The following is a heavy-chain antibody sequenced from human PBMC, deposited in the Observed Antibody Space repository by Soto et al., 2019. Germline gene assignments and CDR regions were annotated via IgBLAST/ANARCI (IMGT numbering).Heavy chain of an antibody. CDR3: ARGPYNWNFGYYYGMDV. CDR2: INHSGST. D-gene: IGHD1-7*01. V-gene: IGHV4-34*01. CDR1: GGSFSGYY. Sequence: SETLSLTCAVYGGSFSGYYWSWIRQPPGKGLEWIGEINHSGSTNYNPSLKSRVTISVDTSKNQFSLKLSSVTAADTAVYYCARGPYNWNFGYYYGMDVWGQGTTVTVSS. J-gene: IGHJ6*02.